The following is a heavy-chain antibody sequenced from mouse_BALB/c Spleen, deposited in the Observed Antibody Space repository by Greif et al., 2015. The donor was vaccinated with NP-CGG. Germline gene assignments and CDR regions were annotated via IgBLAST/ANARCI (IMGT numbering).Heavy chain of an antibody. Sequence: VKLMESGAELVRPGTSVKVSCKASGYAFTNYLIEWVKQRPGQGLEWIGVINPGSGGTNYNEKFKGKATLTADKSSSTAYMQLSSPTSDDSAVYFCAREGDYGFAYWGQGTLVTVSA. J-gene: IGHJ3*01. V-gene: IGHV1-54*01. D-gene: IGHD2-4*01. CDR1: GYAFTNYL. CDR2: INPGSGGT. CDR3: AREGDYGFAY.